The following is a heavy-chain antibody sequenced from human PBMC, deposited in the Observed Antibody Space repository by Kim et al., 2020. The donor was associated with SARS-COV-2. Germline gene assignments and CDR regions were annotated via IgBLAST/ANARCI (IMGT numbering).Heavy chain of an antibody. CDR3: ARGAKYSSGWYGY. D-gene: IGHD6-19*01. Sequence: YNPSLKSRVTISVDTSKNQFSLKLSSVTAADTAVYYCARGAKYSSGWYGYWGQGTLVTVSS. V-gene: IGHV4-34*01. J-gene: IGHJ4*02.